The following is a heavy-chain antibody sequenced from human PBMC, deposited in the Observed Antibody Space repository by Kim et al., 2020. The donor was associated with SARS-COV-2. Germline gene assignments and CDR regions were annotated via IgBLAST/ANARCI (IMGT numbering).Heavy chain of an antibody. CDR3: ARDGGGLRPDI. CDR2: IRGDGSST. V-gene: IGHV3-74*01. CDR1: GFTFSRYW. D-gene: IGHD5-12*01. Sequence: GGSLRLSCAASGFTFSRYWMHWVRQAPGKGLVWVSRIRGDGSSTSYADSVEGRFTISRDNAKNTLYLQMNILRAEDTAVYYCARDGGGLRPDIWGQGTMVTVSS. J-gene: IGHJ3*02.